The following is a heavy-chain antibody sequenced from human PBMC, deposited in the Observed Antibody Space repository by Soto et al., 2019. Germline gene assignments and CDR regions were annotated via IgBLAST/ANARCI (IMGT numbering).Heavy chain of an antibody. CDR3: AKGSGTSRPYYFDY. CDR1: GFIFSNHC. V-gene: IGHV3-33*06. D-gene: IGHD1-26*01. J-gene: IGHJ4*02. CDR2: IWSDGNNR. Sequence: GGSLILSCAASGFIFSNHCMHWVRQAPGKGLEWVAVIWSDGNNRYYADSVKGRFTISRDNSKNTLYLQMNSLRAEDTAVYYCAKGSGTSRPYYFDYWGQGTLVTVS.